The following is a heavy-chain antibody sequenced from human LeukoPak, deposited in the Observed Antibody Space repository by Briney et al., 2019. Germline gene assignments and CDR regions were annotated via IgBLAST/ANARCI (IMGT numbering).Heavy chain of an antibody. CDR2: ISGSGTSA. J-gene: IGHJ4*02. Sequence: GGSLRLSCAASGFTFSSYAMTWVRQAPGEGLQWVSGISGSGTSAYYADSVKGRFTISRDNAKNSLYLRMSRLRGEDTAVYYCARKAITVTTFDYWGQGTLVTVSS. CDR3: ARKAITVTTFDY. CDR1: GFTFSSYA. V-gene: IGHV3-23*01. D-gene: IGHD4-17*01.